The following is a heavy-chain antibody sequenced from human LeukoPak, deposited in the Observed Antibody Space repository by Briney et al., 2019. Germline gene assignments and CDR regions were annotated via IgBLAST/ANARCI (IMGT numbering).Heavy chain of an antibody. CDR3: ARDGGILWFGELSHGSGFDY. D-gene: IGHD3-10*01. Sequence: GGSLRLSCAASGFTFSDYYMSWIRQAPGKGLEWVSYMSSSGTSTYYADSVKGRFTISRDNAKNSLYLQMNSLRAEDTAVYYCARDGGILWFGELSHGSGFDYWGQGTLVTVSS. V-gene: IGHV3-11*01. J-gene: IGHJ4*02. CDR1: GFTFSDYY. CDR2: MSSSGTST.